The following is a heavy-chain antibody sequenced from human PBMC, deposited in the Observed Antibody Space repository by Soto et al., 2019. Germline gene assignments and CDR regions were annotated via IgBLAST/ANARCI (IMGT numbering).Heavy chain of an antibody. CDR1: GFSLSTYGVG. J-gene: IGHJ4*02. D-gene: IGHD4-17*01. V-gene: IGHV2-5*02. Sequence: QITLKESGSTLVKPTQTLTLTCTFSGFSLSTYGVGVGWIRQPPGQALERLALIYWDDDKRYSPSLKSRLTITKDTSKNQVVLTMTNMDPVDTATYYCAHRRIHNGDWDGGYFDYWGQGTLVTVSS. CDR3: AHRRIHNGDWDGGYFDY. CDR2: IYWDDDK.